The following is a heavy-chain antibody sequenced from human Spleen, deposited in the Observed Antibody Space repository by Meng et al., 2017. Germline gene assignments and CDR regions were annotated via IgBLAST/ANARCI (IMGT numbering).Heavy chain of an antibody. D-gene: IGHD4-11*01. Sequence: VELQRWGAGLLQPSETLSLTCVVSGGSFSDYSGSWIRQPPGKGLEWIGEINHSGSTNYNPSLESRATISVDTSQNNLSLKLSSVTAADSAVYYCARGPTTMAHDFDYWGQGTLVTVPS. CDR1: GGSFSDYS. CDR2: INHSGST. CDR3: ARGPTTMAHDFDY. J-gene: IGHJ4*02. V-gene: IGHV4-34*01.